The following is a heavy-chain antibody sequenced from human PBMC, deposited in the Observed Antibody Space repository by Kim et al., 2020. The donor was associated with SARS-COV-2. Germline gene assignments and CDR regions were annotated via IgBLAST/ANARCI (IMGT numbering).Heavy chain of an antibody. V-gene: IGHV1-69*13. CDR2: IIPIFGTA. CDR3: ARVEIAAAGTIDY. Sequence: SVKVSCKASGGTFSSYAISWVRQAPGQGLEWMGGIIPIFGTANYAQKFQGRVTITADESTSTAYMELSSLRSEDTAVYYCARVEIAAAGTIDYWGQGTLVTVSS. CDR1: GGTFSSYA. D-gene: IGHD6-13*01. J-gene: IGHJ4*02.